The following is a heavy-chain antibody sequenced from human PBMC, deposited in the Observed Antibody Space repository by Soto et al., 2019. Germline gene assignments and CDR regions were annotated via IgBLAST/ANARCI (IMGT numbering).Heavy chain of an antibody. CDR3: ARYIDGGWFDP. CDR1: GGSITSSSYY. J-gene: IGHJ5*02. V-gene: IGHV4-39*07. CDR2: IYYSGST. D-gene: IGHD1-1*01. Sequence: PSETLSLTCTVSGGSITSSSYYWGWIRQPPGKGLEWIGNIYYSGSTNYNPSLKSRVTISVDTSKNQFSLKLSSVTAADTAVYYCARYIDGGWFDPWGQGTLVTVSS.